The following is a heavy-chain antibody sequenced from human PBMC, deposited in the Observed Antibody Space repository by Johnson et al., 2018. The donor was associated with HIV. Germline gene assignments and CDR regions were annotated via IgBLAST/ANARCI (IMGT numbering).Heavy chain of an antibody. CDR2: ISSSGTTV. D-gene: IGHD2-2*01. CDR3: ARVAVSTAAGGVPLDI. Sequence: QVQLVESGGGLVKPGGSLRLSCAASGFTFSDYYMSWIRQAPGKGLEWVSYISSSGTTVYNADSVKGRFSISRDNAKQSLYLQMNSLRAEDTALYFCARVAVSTAAGGVPLDIWGPGTMVTVSA. CDR1: GFTFSDYY. J-gene: IGHJ3*02. V-gene: IGHV3-11*04.